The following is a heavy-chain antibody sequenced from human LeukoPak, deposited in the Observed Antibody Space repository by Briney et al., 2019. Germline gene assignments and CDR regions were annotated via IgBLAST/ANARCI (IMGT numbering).Heavy chain of an antibody. D-gene: IGHD2-2*01. CDR2: IIPILGIA. CDR1: GGTFSSYA. CDR3: AGTCSSTSCYPLNFDY. V-gene: IGHV1-69*04. J-gene: IGHJ4*02. Sequence: ASVKVSCKASGGTFSSYAISWARQAPGQGLEWMGRIIPILGIANYAQKFQGRVTITADKSTSTAYMELSSLRSEDTAVYYCAGTCSSTSCYPLNFDYWGQGTLVTVSS.